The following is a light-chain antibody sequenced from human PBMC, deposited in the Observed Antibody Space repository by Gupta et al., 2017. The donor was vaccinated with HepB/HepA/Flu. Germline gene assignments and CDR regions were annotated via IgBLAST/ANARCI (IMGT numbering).Light chain of an antibody. V-gene: IGKV1-33*01. CDR1: QDISNY. J-gene: IGKJ4*01. Sequence: DIQMTQSPSSLSASVGDRVIISCQASQDISNYLNWYQQKAGKAPKLLIYAASNLETGVPSRFSGSGSGTDFSFTINNLQPEDIATYYCQQDHYVHAFGGGTKVEIK. CDR3: QQDHYVHA. CDR2: AAS.